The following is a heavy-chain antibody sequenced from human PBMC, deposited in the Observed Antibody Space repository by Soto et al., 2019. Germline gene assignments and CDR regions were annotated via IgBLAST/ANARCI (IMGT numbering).Heavy chain of an antibody. D-gene: IGHD6-6*01. CDR1: GFTVSSNY. J-gene: IGHJ6*04. V-gene: IGHV3-53*04. Sequence: GGSLRLSCAASGFTVSSNYMSWVRQAPGKGLEWVSVIYSGGSTYYADSVKGRFTISRHNSKNTLYLQMNSLRAEDTAVYYCAREGPPYSSSSWELNVWGKGTTVTVSS. CDR2: IYSGGST. CDR3: AREGPPYSSSSWELNV.